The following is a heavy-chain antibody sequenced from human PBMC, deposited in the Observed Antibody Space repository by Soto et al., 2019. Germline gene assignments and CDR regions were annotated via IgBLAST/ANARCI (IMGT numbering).Heavy chain of an antibody. D-gene: IGHD6-13*01. CDR2: ISSSSSYI. J-gene: IGHJ6*02. CDR1: GFTFSSYS. CDR3: ARDQEWSSWYTSHYYYYGMDV. V-gene: IGHV3-21*01. Sequence: PGGSLRLSCAASGFTFSSYSMNWVRQAPGKGLEWVSSISSSSSYIYYADSVKGRFTISRDNAKNSLYLQMNSLRAEDTAVYYCARDQEWSSWYTSHYYYYGMDVWGQGTTVTVSS.